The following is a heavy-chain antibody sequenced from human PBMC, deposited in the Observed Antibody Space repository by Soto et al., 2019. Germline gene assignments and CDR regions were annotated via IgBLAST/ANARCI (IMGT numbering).Heavy chain of an antibody. D-gene: IGHD2-2*01. Sequence: QVQLVESGGGVVQPGRSLRLSCAASGFTFSSYGMHWVRQAPGKGLEWVAVISYDGSNKYYADSVKGRFTISRDNSKNTLYLQMNSLRAEDTAVYYWAKGLVPAGRYYYYGLDVWGQGTTVTVSS. CDR1: GFTFSSYG. J-gene: IGHJ6*02. CDR2: ISYDGSNK. V-gene: IGHV3-30*18. CDR3: AKGLVPAGRYYYYGLDV.